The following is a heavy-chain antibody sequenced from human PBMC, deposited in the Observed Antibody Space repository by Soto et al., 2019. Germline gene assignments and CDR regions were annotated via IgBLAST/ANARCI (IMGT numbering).Heavy chain of an antibody. Sequence: PSETLSLTCSVSGTSVSNYYWSWIRQPAGKGLEHIGRIYTSGSTSYNPSLKSRVTMSMDTSQTQIYLNLKSVTAADTAVYYCARGGIQLSYAFDYWGQGIQVTVSS. J-gene: IGHJ4*02. V-gene: IGHV4-4*07. CDR3: ARGGIQLSYAFDY. CDR2: IYTSGST. CDR1: GTSVSNYY. D-gene: IGHD5-18*01.